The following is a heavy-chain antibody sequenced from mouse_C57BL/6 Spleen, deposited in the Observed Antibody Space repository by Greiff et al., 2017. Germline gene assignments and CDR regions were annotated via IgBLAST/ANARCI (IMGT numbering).Heavy chain of an antibody. CDR1: GYAFTNYL. D-gene: IGHD4-1*02. J-gene: IGHJ2*01. CDR3: ARGQLGRRDLDY. Sequence: VQLQQSGAELVRPGTSVKVSCKASGYAFTNYLIEWVKQRPGQGLEWIGVINPGSGGTNYNEKFKGKATLTADKSSSTAYMQLSSLTSEDSAVYFCARGQLGRRDLDYWGQGTTLTVSS. V-gene: IGHV1-54*01. CDR2: INPGSGGT.